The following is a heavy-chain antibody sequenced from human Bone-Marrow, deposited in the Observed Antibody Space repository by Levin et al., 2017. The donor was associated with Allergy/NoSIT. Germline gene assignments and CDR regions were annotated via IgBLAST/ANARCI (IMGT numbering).Heavy chain of an antibody. D-gene: IGHD2-15*01. V-gene: IGHV3-7*01. Sequence: ETLSLTCAASGFSFSSHWMSWVRQAPGKGLEWVANINQVGSEKYYVDSVKGRFTTSRDNAKNSLYLQMNSLRAEDTAVYYCARDGVDAGVYFDYWGQGTLVTVSS. CDR2: INQVGSEK. CDR3: ARDGVDAGVYFDY. J-gene: IGHJ4*02. CDR1: GFSFSSHW.